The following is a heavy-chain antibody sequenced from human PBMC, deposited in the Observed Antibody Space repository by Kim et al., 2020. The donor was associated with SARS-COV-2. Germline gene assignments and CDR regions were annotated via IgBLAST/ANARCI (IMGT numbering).Heavy chain of an antibody. Sequence: GGSLRLSCVASGFSFTNAWMSWVRQAPGKGLEWVGRIKSKSSGETTDYTAPVQGRFTISRDDSKNTLYLQMNSLKTEGTAVYYCTAEDNGWYSLHWGQGTLVTVSS. D-gene: IGHD6-19*01. V-gene: IGHV3-15*01. J-gene: IGHJ4*02. CDR2: IKSKSSGETT. CDR3: TAEDNGWYSLH. CDR1: GFSFTNAW.